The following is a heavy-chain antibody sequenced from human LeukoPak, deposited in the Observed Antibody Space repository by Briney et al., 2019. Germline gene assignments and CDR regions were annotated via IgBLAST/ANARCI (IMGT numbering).Heavy chain of an antibody. CDR3: ATRGGTGPIYYYYYMDV. D-gene: IGHD3-16*01. CDR2: INPSGGST. J-gene: IGHJ6*03. Sequence: ASVKVSCKASGYTFTSYYMHWVRQAPGQGLEWMGIINPSGGSTNYAQKFQGRVTITADKFTSTAYMELSSLRSEDTAVYYCATRGGTGPIYYYYYMDVWGKGTTVTVSS. V-gene: IGHV1-46*01. CDR1: GYTFTSYY.